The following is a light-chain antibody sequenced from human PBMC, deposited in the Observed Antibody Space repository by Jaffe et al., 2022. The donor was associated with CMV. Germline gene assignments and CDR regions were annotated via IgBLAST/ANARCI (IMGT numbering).Light chain of an antibody. CDR2: EVS. Sequence: QSALTQPASVSGSPGQSITISCTGSSIDVGFYNLVSWYQQHPGKAPKLMIYEVSKRPSGVSSRFSGSKFGDTASLTISGLQAEDEADYYCCSYAGDSIFVLFGGGTKLAVL. J-gene: IGLJ2*01. CDR3: CSYAGDSIFVL. CDR1: SIDVGFYNL. V-gene: IGLV2-23*02.